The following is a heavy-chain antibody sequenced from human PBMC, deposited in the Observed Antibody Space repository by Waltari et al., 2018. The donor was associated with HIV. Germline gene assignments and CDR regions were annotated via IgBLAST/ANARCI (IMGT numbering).Heavy chain of an antibody. CDR1: GGSISSTSYY. CDR2: IYYGGST. CDR3: ARAVQGYCSGGSCENYFDY. D-gene: IGHD2-15*01. Sequence: QLQLQASGTGLVKPSATVYLTCAVLGGSISSTSYYWGWRCHATGTGLEWIGSIYYGGSTYYNPSLKSRVTISVDTSKNQFSLKLSSVTAADTAVYYCARAVQGYCSGGSCENYFDYWGQGTLVTVSS. V-gene: IGHV4-39*01. J-gene: IGHJ4*02.